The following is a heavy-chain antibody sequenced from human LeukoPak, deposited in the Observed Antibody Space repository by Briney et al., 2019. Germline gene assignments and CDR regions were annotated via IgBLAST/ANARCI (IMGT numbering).Heavy chain of an antibody. Sequence: ASVKVSCKASGYTFTGYYMHWVRQAPGQGLEWMGWINPNSGGTNYAQKFQGRVTMTRDTSISTAYMELSRLRSDDTAVYYCATKMYGDYRGSDAFDIWGQGTMVTVSS. V-gene: IGHV1-2*02. CDR2: INPNSGGT. J-gene: IGHJ3*02. CDR1: GYTFTGYY. D-gene: IGHD4-17*01. CDR3: ATKMYGDYRGSDAFDI.